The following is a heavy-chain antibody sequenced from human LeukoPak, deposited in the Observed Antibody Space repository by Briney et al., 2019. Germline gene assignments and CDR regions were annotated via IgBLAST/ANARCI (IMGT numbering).Heavy chain of an antibody. D-gene: IGHD2-2*01. V-gene: IGHV4-59*06. CDR1: GGSISSYY. CDR2: IYYSGST. CDR3: ARAHLPAATEYYFDY. Sequence: SETLSLTCTVSGGSISSYYWSWIRQHPGKGLEWIGYIYYSGSTYYNPSLKSRVTISVDTSKNQFSLKLSSVTAADTAVYYCARAHLPAATEYYFDYWGQGTLVTVSS. J-gene: IGHJ4*02.